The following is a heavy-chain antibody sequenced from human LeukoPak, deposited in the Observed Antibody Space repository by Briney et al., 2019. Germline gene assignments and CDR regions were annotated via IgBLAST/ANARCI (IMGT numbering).Heavy chain of an antibody. Sequence: GASVNVSCKASGYTFTSYYMHWVRQAPGQGLEWMGIINPGGDSTNFAQNFQGRVTLTRDTSTSTVYMELSSLSSEDTAIYYCARTLSGSGISYWGQGTLVIVSS. CDR3: ARTLSGSGISY. J-gene: IGHJ4*02. D-gene: IGHD3-10*01. CDR2: INPGGDST. V-gene: IGHV1-46*01. CDR1: GYTFTSYY.